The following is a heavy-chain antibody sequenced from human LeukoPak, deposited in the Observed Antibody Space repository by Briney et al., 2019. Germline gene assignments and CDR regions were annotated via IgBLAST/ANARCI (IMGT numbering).Heavy chain of an antibody. CDR3: ASNRQLWSFDAFDI. Sequence: ASVKVSCKASGYTFTSYDINWVRQATGQGLEWMGWMNPNSGNTGYAQKFQGRVIMTRNTSISTAYMELSSLRSEDTAVYYCASNRQLWSFDAFDIWGQGTMVTVSS. V-gene: IGHV1-8*01. J-gene: IGHJ3*02. CDR1: GYTFTSYD. CDR2: MNPNSGNT. D-gene: IGHD5-18*01.